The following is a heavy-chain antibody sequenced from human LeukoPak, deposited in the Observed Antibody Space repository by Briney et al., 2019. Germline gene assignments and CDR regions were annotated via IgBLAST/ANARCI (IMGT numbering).Heavy chain of an antibody. V-gene: IGHV3-66*01. CDR2: IYSGGST. CDR1: GFTVSSNY. Sequence: PGGSLRLSCAASGFTVSSNYMSWVRQAPGKGLEWVSVIYSGGSTYYADSVKGRFTISRDNSKNTLYLQMNSLRAEDTAVYYCASSSGWYRKDYWGQGTLVTVSS. CDR3: ASSSGWYRKDY. J-gene: IGHJ4*02. D-gene: IGHD6-19*01.